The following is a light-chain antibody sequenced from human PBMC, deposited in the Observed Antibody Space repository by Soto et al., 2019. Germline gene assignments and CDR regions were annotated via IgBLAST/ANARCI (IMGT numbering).Light chain of an antibody. Sequence: EIVLTQSPDTMSVSPGERATLSCRASARLSNNLAWYQQKPGQVPRLLIYGAATRATGIPDRFTGSGYGREFTLTISSLQSEDSSIYYCQQYNNWPLTFDGGTKVEI. CDR3: QQYNNWPLT. V-gene: IGKV3-15*01. CDR1: ARLSNN. J-gene: IGKJ4*01. CDR2: GAA.